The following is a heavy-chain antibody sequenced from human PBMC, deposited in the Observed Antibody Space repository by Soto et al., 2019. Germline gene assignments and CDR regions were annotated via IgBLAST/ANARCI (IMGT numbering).Heavy chain of an antibody. CDR3: ARDRDDYGSGNYYNGIDF. D-gene: IGHD3-10*01. CDR2: IIPLFGTP. Sequence: QVQLVQSGAEVKKPGSSVKVSCKASGGIFSTYAISWLRLVPGQGLEWMGGIIPLFGTPHYAQRCQGRVTINADESTSTAYMEMSRLRTEDTAVYYCARDRDDYGSGNYYNGIDFWGQGTLVTVSS. J-gene: IGHJ4*02. V-gene: IGHV1-69*01. CDR1: GGIFSTYA.